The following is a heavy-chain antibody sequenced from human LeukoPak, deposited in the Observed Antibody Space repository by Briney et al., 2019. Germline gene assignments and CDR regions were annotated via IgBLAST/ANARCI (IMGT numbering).Heavy chain of an antibody. V-gene: IGHV4-59*01. CDR2: IYYSGST. Sequence: PSETLSLTCTVSGGSISSYYWSWIRQPPGKGLEWIGYIYYSGSTNYNPSLKSRVTISVDTSKNQFSLKLSSVTAADTAVYYCATHSKGKYNGFDIWGQGTMVTVSS. J-gene: IGHJ3*02. D-gene: IGHD1-1*01. CDR3: ATHSKGKYNGFDI. CDR1: GGSISSYY.